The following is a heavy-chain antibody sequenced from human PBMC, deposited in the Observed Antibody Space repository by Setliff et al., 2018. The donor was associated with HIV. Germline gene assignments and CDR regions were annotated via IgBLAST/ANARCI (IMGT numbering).Heavy chain of an antibody. J-gene: IGHJ4*02. CDR2: IIPIFGTA. CDR1: GGTFSSYA. D-gene: IGHD1-26*01. Sequence: SVKVSCKASGGTFSSYAISWVRQAPGQGLEWMGGIIPIFGTANYAQKFQGRVTITRDTSARTAYMELSSLRSEDTAVYYCARDTPDYLGSYYSDYWGQGTLVTVSS. CDR3: ARDTPDYLGSYYSDY. V-gene: IGHV1-69*05.